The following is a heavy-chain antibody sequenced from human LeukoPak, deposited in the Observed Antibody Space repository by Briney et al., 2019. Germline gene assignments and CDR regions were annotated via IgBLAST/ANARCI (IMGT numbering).Heavy chain of an antibody. CDR3: ARVASSGYSDY. Sequence: GGSLRLSCAASGFTFSSYWMSWVRQAPGKGLEWVSYISSSSSTIYYADSVKGRFTISRDNAKNSLYLQMNSLRAEDTAVYYCARVASSGYSDYWGQGTLVTVSS. CDR2: ISSSSSTI. CDR1: GFTFSSYW. D-gene: IGHD3-22*01. J-gene: IGHJ4*02. V-gene: IGHV3-48*01.